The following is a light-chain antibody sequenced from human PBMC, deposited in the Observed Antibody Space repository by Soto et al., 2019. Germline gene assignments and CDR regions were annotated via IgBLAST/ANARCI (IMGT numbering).Light chain of an antibody. V-gene: IGKV1-5*01. Sequence: DIQMTQSPSTLSASVGDRVTITCRASQSISRWLAWYQQRPGKAPKILIFDASILKSGVPSRFSGSGSGTEFPLTISSLQPDDFATYYCQQYNNYLTWTFGQGTKVEVK. CDR2: DAS. CDR1: QSISRW. J-gene: IGKJ1*01. CDR3: QQYNNYLTWT.